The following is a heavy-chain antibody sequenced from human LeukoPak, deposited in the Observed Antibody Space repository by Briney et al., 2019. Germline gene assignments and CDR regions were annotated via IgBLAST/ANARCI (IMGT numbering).Heavy chain of an antibody. CDR2: IIPILGIA. J-gene: IGHJ5*02. Sequence: SVKVSCKASGGTFSSYTISWVRQAPGQGLEWMGRIIPILGIANYAQKFQGRVTITADKSTGTAYMELSSLRSEDTAVYYCARDDYDSSGYYGWFDPWGQGTLVTVSS. CDR1: GGTFSSYT. D-gene: IGHD3-22*01. V-gene: IGHV1-69*04. CDR3: ARDDYDSSGYYGWFDP.